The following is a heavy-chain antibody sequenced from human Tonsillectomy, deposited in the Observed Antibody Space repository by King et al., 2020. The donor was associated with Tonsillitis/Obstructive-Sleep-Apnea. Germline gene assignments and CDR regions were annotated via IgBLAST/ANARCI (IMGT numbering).Heavy chain of an antibody. D-gene: IGHD1-14*01. V-gene: IGHV3-53*04. J-gene: IGHJ3*02. CDR1: GLTVSNNY. CDR3: GTRSVGWGTDAFDI. Sequence: EVQLVESGGGLVQPGGSLRLSCAASGLTVSNNYMGWVRQAPGKGLEWVSAIHPNANTDYTDSVQGRFTISRHNSNNTLCLQMNSLGPDDTGLYYCGTRSVGWGTDAFDIWGQGAMVTVSS. CDR2: IHPNANT.